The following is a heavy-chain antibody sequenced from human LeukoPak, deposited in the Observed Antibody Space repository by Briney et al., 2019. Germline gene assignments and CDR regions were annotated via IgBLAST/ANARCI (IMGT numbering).Heavy chain of an antibody. CDR2: ISGSGGST. J-gene: IGHJ4*02. Sequence: SGGSLRLSXAASGFTFSSYAMSWVRQAPGKGLEWVSAISGSGGSTYYADSAKGRFTISRDNDKNTLYLQMNSLRAEDTAVYYCAFTGRERYCSSTSCYSGYYWGQGTLVTVSS. V-gene: IGHV3-23*01. D-gene: IGHD2-2*01. CDR3: AFTGRERYCSSTSCYSGYY. CDR1: GFTFSSYA.